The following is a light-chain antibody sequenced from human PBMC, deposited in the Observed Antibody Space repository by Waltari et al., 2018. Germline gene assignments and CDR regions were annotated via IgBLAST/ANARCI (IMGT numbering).Light chain of an antibody. V-gene: IGKV2-28*01. Sequence: SPGEPASISCRSSQSLLHSSGYTFLDWYLQKPGQSPQLLIYLVSNRASGVPDRFSGSGSGTDFTLKISRVEAEDVGVYYCMQARQTPWTFGQGTKVEIK. CDR1: QSLLHSSGYTF. CDR3: MQARQTPWT. CDR2: LVS. J-gene: IGKJ1*01.